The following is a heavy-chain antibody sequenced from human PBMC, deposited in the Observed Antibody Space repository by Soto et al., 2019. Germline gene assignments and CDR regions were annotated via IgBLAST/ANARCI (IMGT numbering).Heavy chain of an antibody. D-gene: IGHD2-2*01. J-gene: IGHJ6*02. CDR2: FYYSGST. V-gene: IGHV4-39*01. CDR3: ARLGGYFTITSWYGYYGTHL. Sequence: PETRSVTCTVSGGSISRGPYSWGWIRQPPGKGLEWIGTFYYSGSTYYNPSLESRVTISVDTSKNQFSLKVSSVTAADTAVYYCARLGGYFTITSWYGYYGTHLLRHATPVSV. CDR1: GGSISRGPYS.